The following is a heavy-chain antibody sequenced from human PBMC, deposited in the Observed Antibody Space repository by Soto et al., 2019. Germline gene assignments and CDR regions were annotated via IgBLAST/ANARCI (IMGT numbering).Heavy chain of an antibody. CDR1: GYSFTSYW. CDR3: ARHATKYYDFWSGYRYGMDV. J-gene: IGHJ6*02. Sequence: PXDSLTISCKGSGYSFTSYWIGLVRQMPGKGLEWMGIIYPGDSDTRYSPSFQGQVTISADKSISTAYLQWSSLKASDTAMYYCARHATKYYDFWSGYRYGMDVWGQGTTVTVSS. D-gene: IGHD3-3*01. CDR2: IYPGDSDT. V-gene: IGHV5-51*01.